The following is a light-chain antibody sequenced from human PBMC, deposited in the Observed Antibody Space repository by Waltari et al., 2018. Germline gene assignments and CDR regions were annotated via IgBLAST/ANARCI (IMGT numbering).Light chain of an antibody. V-gene: IGLV2-11*01. Sequence: QSALTQPRAVSGSPGQSVPISCTGTRRDVGGCNYVSWYQQPPGKAPKLMIYDVSKRPSGVPDRFSGAKSGNTASLTISGLQAEDEADYYCCSYAGSYTWVFGGGTKLTVL. J-gene: IGLJ3*02. CDR1: RRDVGGCNY. CDR2: DVS. CDR3: CSYAGSYTWV.